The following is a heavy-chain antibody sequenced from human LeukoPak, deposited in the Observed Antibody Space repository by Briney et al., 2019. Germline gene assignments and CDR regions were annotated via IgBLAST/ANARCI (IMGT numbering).Heavy chain of an antibody. D-gene: IGHD1-26*01. Sequence: GGSLRLSCAASAFTFSSYAMTWVRQAPGKGLEWVSAVSGSGGSTYYADSVKGRFTISRDNSKNTLYLQMNSLRAEDTAVYYCAKDLSGNFRGRFDYWGQGTLDTVSS. J-gene: IGHJ4*02. CDR1: AFTFSSYA. CDR2: VSGSGGST. V-gene: IGHV3-23*01. CDR3: AKDLSGNFRGRFDY.